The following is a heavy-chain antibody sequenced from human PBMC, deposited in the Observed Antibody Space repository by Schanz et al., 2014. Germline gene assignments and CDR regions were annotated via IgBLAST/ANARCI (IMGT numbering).Heavy chain of an antibody. J-gene: IGHJ4*02. CDR1: AFTFRTYK. V-gene: IGHV3-30*04. CDR2: ISFDGSDK. Sequence: QVQLVESGGGVVQPGRSLRLSCEASAFTFRTYKMHWVRQAPGNGLEWVAAISFDGSDKHYAEFAEGRFTISRDNSKNTLYLLMSSLKADDTAVYYCARDSADYSSGMYESWDHWGQGTLVTVSS. CDR3: ARDSADYSSGMYESWDH. D-gene: IGHD4-4*01.